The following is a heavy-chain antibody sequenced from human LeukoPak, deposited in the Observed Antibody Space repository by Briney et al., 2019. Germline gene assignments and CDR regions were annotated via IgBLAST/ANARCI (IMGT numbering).Heavy chain of an antibody. CDR2: IRYDGSNK. D-gene: IGHD6-13*01. CDR1: GFTFSSYG. J-gene: IGHJ4*02. CDR3: AKDRDSSSWYSGY. V-gene: IGHV3-30*02. Sequence: GGSLRLSCAASGFTFSSYGMHWVRQAPGKGLEWVAFIRYDGSNKYYADSVKGRFTISRDNSKNTLYLQMNSLRAEDTAVYYCAKDRDSSSWYSGYWGQGTLVTVSS.